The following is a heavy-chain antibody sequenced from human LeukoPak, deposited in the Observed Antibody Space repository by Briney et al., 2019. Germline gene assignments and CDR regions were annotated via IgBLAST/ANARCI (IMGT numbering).Heavy chain of an antibody. CDR2: IIPIFGIA. V-gene: IGHV1-69*04. CDR3: ARSRDTAMVLSY. Sequence: SVKVSCKASGGTFSSYAISWVRQAPGQGLEWMGRIIPIFGIANYAQKFQGRVTITADKSTSTAYMEPSSLRSEDTAVYYCARSRDTAMVLSYWGQGTLVTVSS. CDR1: GGTFSSYA. D-gene: IGHD5-18*01. J-gene: IGHJ4*02.